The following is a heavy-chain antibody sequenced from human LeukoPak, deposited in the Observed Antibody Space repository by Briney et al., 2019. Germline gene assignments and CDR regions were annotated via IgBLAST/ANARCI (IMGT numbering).Heavy chain of an antibody. Sequence: GGSLRLSCAASGFTVSTSYMSWVRQAPGMGLEWISIIFSGGTTYYADSVKGRFTISRDNSKNTLFLQMNSLRAEDTAVYYCAKGRGTTVTSAANYWGQGTLVTVSS. J-gene: IGHJ4*02. CDR1: GFTVSTSY. D-gene: IGHD4-17*01. CDR3: AKGRGTTVTSAANY. V-gene: IGHV3-66*01. CDR2: IFSGGTT.